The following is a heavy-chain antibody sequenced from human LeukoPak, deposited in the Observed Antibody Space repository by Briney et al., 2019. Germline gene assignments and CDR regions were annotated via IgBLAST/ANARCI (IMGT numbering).Heavy chain of an antibody. J-gene: IGHJ4*02. D-gene: IGHD2-15*01. V-gene: IGHV3-9*01. CDR2: ISWNSGSI. CDR3: AVVRRERFDY. CDR1: GFTFDDYA. Sequence: GGSLRLSCAASGFTFDDYAMHWVRQATGKGLEWVSGISWNSGSIGYVDSVKGRFTISRDNAKNSLYLQMNSLRAEDTAVYYCAVVRRERFDYWGQGTLVTVSS.